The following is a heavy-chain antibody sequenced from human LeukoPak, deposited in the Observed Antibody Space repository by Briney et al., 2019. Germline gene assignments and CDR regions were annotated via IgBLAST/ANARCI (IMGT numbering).Heavy chain of an antibody. Sequence: GGSLRLSCAASGFTFDDYAMHWVRQAPGKGLEWVSGIGWNSGSIGYADSVKGRFTISRDNAKNSLYLQMNSLRAEDTALYYCAKGPYYSSGWYYFDYWGQGTLVTVSS. J-gene: IGHJ4*02. V-gene: IGHV3-9*01. CDR2: IGWNSGSI. CDR3: AKGPYYSSGWYYFDY. CDR1: GFTFDDYA. D-gene: IGHD6-19*01.